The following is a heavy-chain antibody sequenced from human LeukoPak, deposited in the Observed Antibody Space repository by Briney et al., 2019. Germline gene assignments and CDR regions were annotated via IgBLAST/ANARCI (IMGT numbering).Heavy chain of an antibody. CDR1: GFTFSGSA. CDR3: TSRGYGSGSYYNCGY. CDR2: IRSKANSYAT. J-gene: IGHJ4*02. D-gene: IGHD3-10*01. V-gene: IGHV3-73*01. Sequence: GSLRLSCAASGFTFSGSAIHWVRQASGKGLEWVGRIRSKANSYATAYAASVKGRFTISRDDSKSTAYLQMNSLKTEDTAVYYCTSRGYGSGSYYNCGYWGQGTLVTVSS.